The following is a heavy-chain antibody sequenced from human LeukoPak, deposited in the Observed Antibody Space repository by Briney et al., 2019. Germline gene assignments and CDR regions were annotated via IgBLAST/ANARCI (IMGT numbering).Heavy chain of an antibody. J-gene: IGHJ6*02. CDR1: GFTFSSYA. D-gene: IGHD3-10*01. CDR2: ISGSGGST. V-gene: IGHV3-23*01. Sequence: GGSLRLSCAASGFTFSSYAMSWVRQAPGKGLEWVSAISGSGGSTYYADSVKGRFTISRDNSKNTLYLQMDSLRAEDTAVYYCAESYGSESLGRVYGMDVWGQGTTVTVSS. CDR3: AESYGSESLGRVYGMDV.